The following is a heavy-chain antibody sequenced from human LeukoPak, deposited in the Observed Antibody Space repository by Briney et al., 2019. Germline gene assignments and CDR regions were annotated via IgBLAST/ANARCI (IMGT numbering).Heavy chain of an antibody. CDR2: IFYTGNT. J-gene: IGHJ4*02. CDR3: ARLGGYSNYEAGY. Sequence: SETLSLTCTVSGGSLSSSTFYWGRIRQPPGKGLEWIGTIFYTGNTYYNPSLKSRVTISVDTSTNQFSLTLSSVTAADTAVYYCARLGGYSNYEAGYWGQGTLVTVSS. CDR1: GGSLSSSTFY. D-gene: IGHD4-11*01. V-gene: IGHV4-39*01.